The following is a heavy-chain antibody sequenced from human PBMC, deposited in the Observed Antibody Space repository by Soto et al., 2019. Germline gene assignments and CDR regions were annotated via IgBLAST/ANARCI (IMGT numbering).Heavy chain of an antibody. CDR3: ARAPKVSGSSQTRPDF. J-gene: IGHJ4*02. V-gene: IGHV4-34*01. D-gene: IGHD6-6*01. CDR2: ISQSGNT. Sequence: QVQLHQWGAGLLKPSETLSLACSIYSGSFSGYYWSWIRQPPGKGRGWIGEISQSGNTNYSPSLKSRVSISIDTSKKQFSLNLASVSAADTAVYYCARAPKVSGSSQTRPDFWGQGTLVTVSS. CDR1: SGSFSGYY.